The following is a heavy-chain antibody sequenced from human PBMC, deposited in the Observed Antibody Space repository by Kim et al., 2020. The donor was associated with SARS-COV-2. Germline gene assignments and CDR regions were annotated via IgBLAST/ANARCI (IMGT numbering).Heavy chain of an antibody. D-gene: IGHD6-6*01. CDR3: ARTIAAHRHFDY. Sequence: YYNPSLKSRVTISVDTSKNQFSLKLSSVTAADTAVYYCARTIAAHRHFDYWGQGTLVTVSS. J-gene: IGHJ4*02. V-gene: IGHV4-31*02.